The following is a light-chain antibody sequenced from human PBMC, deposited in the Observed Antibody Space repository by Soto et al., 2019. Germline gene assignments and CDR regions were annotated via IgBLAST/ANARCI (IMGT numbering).Light chain of an antibody. J-gene: IGKJ5*01. CDR1: QSVSSY. CDR2: DAS. CDR3: QQRSTRIT. Sequence: EIVLTQSPATLSLSPGERATLSCRASQSVSSYLAWYQQKPGQAPRLLIYDASNRATGIPARFSGSGSGTDFTLTISSLEPEDFAVYYRQQRSTRITFGQGTRLEIK. V-gene: IGKV3-11*01.